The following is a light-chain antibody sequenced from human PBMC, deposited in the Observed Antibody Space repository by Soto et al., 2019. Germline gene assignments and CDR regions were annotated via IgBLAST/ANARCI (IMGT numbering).Light chain of an antibody. CDR2: AAS. CDR1: RRVTGRY. J-gene: IGKJ1*01. V-gene: IGKV3-20*01. CDR3: QQYGSSPPT. Sequence: VFTQSAGTLSLSPGERATLSCRFSRRVTGRYLAWYQQKSGQAPRLLIYAASSRATGIPDRFSGSGSGTDFTLTISRLEPDDYAVFFCQQYGSSPPTFGQGTEVDIK.